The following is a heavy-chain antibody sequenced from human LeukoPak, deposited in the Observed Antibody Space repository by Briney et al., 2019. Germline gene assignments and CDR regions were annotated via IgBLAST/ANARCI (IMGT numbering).Heavy chain of an antibody. CDR2: ISGSGGTT. J-gene: IGHJ4*02. CDR3: AKDSSLFDY. V-gene: IGHV3-23*01. Sequence: GGSLRLSCVASGFTFSNYAMTWVRQAPGKGLEWVSTISGSGGTTNYADSVKGRFTISRDNSKNTLYLQMNSLRAENTAVYYCAKDSSLFDYWGQGTLVTVSS. CDR1: GFTFSNYA.